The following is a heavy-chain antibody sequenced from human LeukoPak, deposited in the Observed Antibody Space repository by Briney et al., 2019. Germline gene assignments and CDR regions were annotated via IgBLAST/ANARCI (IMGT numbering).Heavy chain of an antibody. CDR1: GGSISSGDYY. CDR2: IYYSGST. J-gene: IGHJ6*03. Sequence: SETLSLTCTVSGGSISSGDYYWSWIRQPPGKGLEWIGYIYYSGSTYYNPSLKSRVTISVDTSKNQFSLKLSSVTAADTAVYYCARVRGRDIVVVPAAADYYMDVWGKGTTVTVSS. CDR3: ARVRGRDIVVVPAAADYYMDV. D-gene: IGHD2-2*01. V-gene: IGHV4-30-4*08.